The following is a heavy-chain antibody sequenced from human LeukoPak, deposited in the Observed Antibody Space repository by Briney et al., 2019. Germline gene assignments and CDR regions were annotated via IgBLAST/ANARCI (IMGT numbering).Heavy chain of an antibody. D-gene: IGHD6-19*01. CDR3: TTLRRLRLWLVPSVVLNDY. V-gene: IGHV3-23*01. CDR2: ISGSGGST. CDR1: GFTFSSYA. J-gene: IGHJ4*02. Sequence: PGGSLRLSCAASGFTFSSYAMSSVRQAPGKGLEWVSAISGSGGSTYYADSVKGRFTISRDNSKNTLYLQMNSLKTEDTAVYYCTTLRRLRLWLVPSVVLNDYRGQGTLVTVSS.